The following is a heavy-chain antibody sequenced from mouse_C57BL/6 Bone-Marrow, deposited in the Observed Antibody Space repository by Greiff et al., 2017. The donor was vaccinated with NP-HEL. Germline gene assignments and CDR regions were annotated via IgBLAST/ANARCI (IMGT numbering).Heavy chain of an antibody. CDR1: GYTFTSYW. V-gene: IGHV1-52*01. Sequence: VQLQQSGAELVRPGSSVKLSCKASGYTFTSYWMHWVKQRPIQGLEWIGNIDPSDSETYYNQKFKDKATLTVDKSSSTAYMQLSSLTSEDSAVYYCARWGYYYGSRRDYYAMDYWGQGTSVTVSS. J-gene: IGHJ4*01. CDR2: IDPSDSET. CDR3: ARWGYYYGSRRDYYAMDY. D-gene: IGHD1-1*01.